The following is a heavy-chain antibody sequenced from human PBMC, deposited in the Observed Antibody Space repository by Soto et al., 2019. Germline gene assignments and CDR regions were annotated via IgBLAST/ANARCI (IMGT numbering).Heavy chain of an antibody. V-gene: IGHV3-30*18. CDR3: AKDHSSGWYRWGFDY. D-gene: IGHD6-19*01. CDR1: GFTFSSYG. Sequence: SLRLSCAASGFTFSSYGMHWVRQAPGKGLEWVAVISYDGSNKYYADSVKGRLTISRDNSKNTLYLQMNSLRAEDTAVYYCAKDHSSGWYRWGFDYWGQGTMVTVSS. CDR2: ISYDGSNK. J-gene: IGHJ4*02.